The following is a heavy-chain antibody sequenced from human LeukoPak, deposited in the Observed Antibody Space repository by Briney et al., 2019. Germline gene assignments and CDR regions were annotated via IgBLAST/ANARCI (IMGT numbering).Heavy chain of an antibody. D-gene: IGHD6-19*01. Sequence: SETLSLTCAVYGGSFSGYYWSWIRQPPGKGLEWIGEINHSGSTNYNPSLKSRVTISVDTSKNQFSLKLSSGTAADTAVYYCARVQAVAETFFDYWGQGTLVTVSS. CDR2: INHSGST. V-gene: IGHV4-34*01. CDR3: ARVQAVAETFFDY. CDR1: GGSFSGYY. J-gene: IGHJ4*02.